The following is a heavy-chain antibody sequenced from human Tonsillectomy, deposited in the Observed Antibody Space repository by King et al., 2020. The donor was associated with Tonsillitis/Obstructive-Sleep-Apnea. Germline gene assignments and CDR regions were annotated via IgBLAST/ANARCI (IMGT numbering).Heavy chain of an antibody. V-gene: IGHV4-59*11. J-gene: IGHJ4*02. D-gene: IGHD4-17*01. CDR3: ARGTVTTTYFDY. CDR2: IYSSGDT. Sequence: QLQESGPGLVKPSETLSLTCTVSSGSISSLHRSWIRQPSGKGLEGIGYIYSSGDTNYNPSLKSRVTISVDTSKNQFSLNLRSLPAADTAMYYCARGTVTTTYFDYWGQGTLVTVSS. CDR1: SGSISSLH.